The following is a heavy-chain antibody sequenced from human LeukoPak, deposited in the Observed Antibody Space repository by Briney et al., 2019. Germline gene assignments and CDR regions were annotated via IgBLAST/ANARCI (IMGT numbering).Heavy chain of an antibody. CDR1: GFTFSSYW. V-gene: IGHV3-7*01. J-gene: IGHJ6*03. Sequence: PGGSLRLSCAASGFTFSSYWMSWVRQAPGKGLEWVANIKQDGSEKYYVDSVKGRSTISRDNAKNSLYLQMNSLRAEDTAVYYCAREERQWELTYYYYYYMDVWGKGTTVTVSS. D-gene: IGHD1-26*01. CDR2: IKQDGSEK. CDR3: AREERQWELTYYYYYYMDV.